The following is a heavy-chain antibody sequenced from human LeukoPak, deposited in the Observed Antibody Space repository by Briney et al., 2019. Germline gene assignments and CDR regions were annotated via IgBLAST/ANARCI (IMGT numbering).Heavy chain of an antibody. V-gene: IGHV3-23*01. D-gene: IGHD6-19*01. CDR1: GFTFSSYA. J-gene: IGHJ4*02. Sequence: PGGSLRLSCAASGFTFSSYAMSWVRQAPGRGLEWVSAISGSGGSTYYADSVKGRFTISRDNSKNTLYLQMNSLRAEDTAVYYCAKDLIRLRDSRGWSESDYWGQGTLVTVSS. CDR2: ISGSGGST. CDR3: AKDLIRLRDSRGWSESDY.